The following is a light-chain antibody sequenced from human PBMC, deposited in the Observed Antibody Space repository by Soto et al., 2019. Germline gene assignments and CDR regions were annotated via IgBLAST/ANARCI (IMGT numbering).Light chain of an antibody. V-gene: IGKV1-5*01. Sequence: DIQMTQSPSTLSASVGDGVTITCRASQSISSWLAWYQQKPGKAPKLLIYDASSLESGVPSRFSGSGSGTEFTLTISSLQPDDFATYYCQQYNSYTYTVGQGTKLEIK. CDR1: QSISSW. CDR3: QQYNSYTYT. J-gene: IGKJ2*01. CDR2: DAS.